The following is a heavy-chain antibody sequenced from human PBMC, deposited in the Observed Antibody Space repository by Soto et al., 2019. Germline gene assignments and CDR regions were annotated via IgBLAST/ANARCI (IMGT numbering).Heavy chain of an antibody. V-gene: IGHV1-18*01. Sequence: GASVKVSCKASGYTFTTYGISWVLQAPGQGLEWLGWINTHNGNTNYAQNLQGRVIMTADTSTSTAYMELRSLRSGDTAIYYCTREGSAPYYYYGMDAWGQGTTVTVSS. CDR3: TREGSAPYYYYGMDA. CDR1: GYTFTTYG. CDR2: INTHNGNT. D-gene: IGHD3-10*01. J-gene: IGHJ6*02.